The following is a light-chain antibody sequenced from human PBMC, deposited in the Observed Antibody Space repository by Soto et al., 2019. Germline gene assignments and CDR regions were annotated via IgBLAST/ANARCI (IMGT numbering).Light chain of an antibody. CDR2: DAS. Sequence: EIVLTQSPATLSLSPGERATLSCRASESVSSYLAWYQQKPGQAPRLLISDASNRATGIPDRFSGSGFRTDFALTISILEPEDFAVYYCQQCSNWPLTFCPGTKVEIK. J-gene: IGKJ3*01. CDR3: QQCSNWPLT. CDR1: ESVSSY. V-gene: IGKV3-11*01.